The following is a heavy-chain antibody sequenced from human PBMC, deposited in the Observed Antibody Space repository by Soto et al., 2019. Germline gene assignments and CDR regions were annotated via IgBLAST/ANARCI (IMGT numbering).Heavy chain of an antibody. CDR3: ARGGYYDNTWGKLSHYGLDV. V-gene: IGHV1-18*01. CDR2: ISPYNDYT. J-gene: IGHJ6*02. D-gene: IGHD3-16*01. CDR1: GYTFIRYG. Sequence: QVQLVQSAAEVKKPGASVKVSCKASGYTFIRYGITWVRQAPGQGLEWMGWISPYNDYTIYAQKVQGRVTMTTDTSTRTVYMELRSLKSDDTAVDYGARGGYYDNTWGKLSHYGLDVWGQGTSVTVSS.